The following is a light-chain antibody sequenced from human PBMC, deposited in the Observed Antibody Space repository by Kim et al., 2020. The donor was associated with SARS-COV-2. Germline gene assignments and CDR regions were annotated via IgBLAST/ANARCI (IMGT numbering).Light chain of an antibody. CDR1: NIGTKN. CDR2: RDR. CDR3: QAWDRSTGV. J-gene: IGLJ3*02. Sequence: SYELTQPPSVSVALGQTARITCGGNNIGTKNVHWFQQKPGQAPVLVIYRDRNRPSGIPERFSGSNSGNTATLTISRAQPGDEADYYCQAWDRSTGVFGGG. V-gene: IGLV3-9*01.